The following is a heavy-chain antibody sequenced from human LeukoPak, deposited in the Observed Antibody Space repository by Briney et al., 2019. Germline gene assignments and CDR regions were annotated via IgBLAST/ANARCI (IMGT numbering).Heavy chain of an antibody. CDR1: GGSISSSS. V-gene: IGHV3-21*01. J-gene: IGHJ3*02. CDR3: ARGYYYDSGDDAFDI. D-gene: IGHD3-22*01. CDR2: ISSSSSYI. Sequence: ETLSLTCTVSGGSISSSSYYWGWIRQPPGKGLEWVSSISSSSSYIYYADSVKGRFTISRDNAKNSLYLQMNSLRAEDTAVYYCARGYYYDSGDDAFDIWGQGTMVTVSS.